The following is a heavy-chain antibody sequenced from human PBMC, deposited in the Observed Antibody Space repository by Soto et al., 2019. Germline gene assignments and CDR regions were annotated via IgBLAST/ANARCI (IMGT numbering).Heavy chain of an antibody. CDR2: IYPGDSDT. J-gene: IGHJ6*02. D-gene: IGHD4-4*01. CDR3: AKHISNSRYYYHAMDV. Sequence: LGESLKISCKGSGYIFRTSWIGWVRQLPGKGLEWMGIIYPGDSDTRYSPSFQGHVTITVDKSTSTAYLQWNTLKASDTAMYYCAKHISNSRYYYHAMDVWAQGTRVTVSS. V-gene: IGHV5-51*01. CDR1: GYIFRTSW.